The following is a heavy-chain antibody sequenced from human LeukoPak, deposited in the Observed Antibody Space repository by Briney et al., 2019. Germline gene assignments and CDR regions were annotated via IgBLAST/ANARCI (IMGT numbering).Heavy chain of an antibody. Sequence: GGSLRLSCATSGFTFDSYWMSWVRQAPGRGLEWVANIKEDGSEKYYVDSVKGRFTISRDNAKNSMYLQMNSLRAEDTAVYYCAREIGSAARGRWGQGTLVTVSS. CDR1: GFTFDSYW. J-gene: IGHJ4*02. CDR2: IKEDGSEK. V-gene: IGHV3-7*05. D-gene: IGHD6-13*01. CDR3: AREIGSAARGR.